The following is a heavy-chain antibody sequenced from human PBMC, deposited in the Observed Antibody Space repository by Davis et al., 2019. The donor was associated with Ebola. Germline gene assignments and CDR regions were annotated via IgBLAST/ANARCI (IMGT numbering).Heavy chain of an antibody. D-gene: IGHD6-13*01. CDR3: ARDHSRLDY. Sequence: ASAQVSCKASGYTFTSYGISWVRQAPGQGREWMGWTSAYNGNTHYAQKLQGRITLTTDTSSTTAYMELRSLTSDDTAIYYCARDHSRLDYWGQGTLVTVSS. CDR2: TSAYNGNT. CDR1: GYTFTSYG. V-gene: IGHV1-18*01. J-gene: IGHJ4*02.